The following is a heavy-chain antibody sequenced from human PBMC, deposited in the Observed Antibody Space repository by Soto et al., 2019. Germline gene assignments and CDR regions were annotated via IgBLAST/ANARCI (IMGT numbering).Heavy chain of an antibody. J-gene: IGHJ5*02. Sequence: QVQLVQSGAEVKKPGASVKVSCKASGYRFSGYGISWARLAPGQGLEWMGWISGHTAKTQYSEKFQGRVTVTADTSTTTAFMELRSLGPDDTAVYFCARRPPASRPSWFDPWGPATLVTVSP. CDR2: ISGHTAKT. CDR1: GYRFSGYG. V-gene: IGHV1-18*04. D-gene: IGHD6-6*01. CDR3: ARRPPASRPSWFDP.